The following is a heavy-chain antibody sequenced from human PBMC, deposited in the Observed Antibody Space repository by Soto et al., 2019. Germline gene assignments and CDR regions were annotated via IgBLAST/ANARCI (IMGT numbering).Heavy chain of an antibody. CDR1: GGSISSSSYY. Sequence: PSETLSLTCTVSGGSISSSSYYWGWIRQPPGKGLEWIGSIYYSGSTYYNPSLKSRVTISVDTSKNQFSLKLSSVTAADTAVYYCARSHDKYSIDYWGQGTLVTVSS. D-gene: IGHD6-6*01. CDR2: IYYSGST. V-gene: IGHV4-39*01. J-gene: IGHJ4*02. CDR3: ARSHDKYSIDY.